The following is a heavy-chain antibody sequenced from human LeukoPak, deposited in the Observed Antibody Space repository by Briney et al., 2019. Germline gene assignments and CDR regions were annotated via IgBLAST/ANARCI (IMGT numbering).Heavy chain of an antibody. CDR2: ISWNSGSI. CDR1: GFTFDDYA. Sequence: GGSLRLSCAASGFTFDDYAMHWVRQAPGKGLEWVSGISWNSGSIGYADSVKGRFIISRDNAKNSLYLQMNSLRAEDTALYYCAKAAFGVVITGYYFDYWGQGTLVTVSS. CDR3: AKAAFGVVITGYYFDY. V-gene: IGHV3-9*01. D-gene: IGHD3-3*01. J-gene: IGHJ4*02.